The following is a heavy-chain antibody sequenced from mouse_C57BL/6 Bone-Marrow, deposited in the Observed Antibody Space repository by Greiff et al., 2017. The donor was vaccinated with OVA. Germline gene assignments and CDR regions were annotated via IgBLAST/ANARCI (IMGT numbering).Heavy chain of an antibody. CDR1: GYTFTSYW. J-gene: IGHJ4*01. CDR2: IYPGSGST. V-gene: IGHV1-55*01. D-gene: IGHD1-1*01. CDR3: ARIPYGSSYKAMDY. Sequence: QVQLQQSGAELVKPGASVKMSCKASGYTFTSYWITWVKQRPGQGLEWIGDIYPGSGSTNYNEKFKSKATLTVDNSSSTAYMQLSSLTSEDSAVYYCARIPYGSSYKAMDYWGQGTSVTVAS.